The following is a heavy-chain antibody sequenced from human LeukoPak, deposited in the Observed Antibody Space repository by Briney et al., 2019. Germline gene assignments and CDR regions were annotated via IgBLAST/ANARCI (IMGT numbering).Heavy chain of an antibody. D-gene: IGHD1-26*01. V-gene: IGHV4-34*01. CDR2: ANHSGRT. CDR1: GGTFRGYY. J-gene: IGHJ4*02. Sequence: SETLTLTCAVYGGTFRGYYWSWIRQPPGKGLEWVGEANHSGRTNYNPSLKSRVTISVDTSKNQFSLKLSSVTAADTAVYYCARGDSSVGLNYWGQGTLVTVSS. CDR3: ARGDSSVGLNY.